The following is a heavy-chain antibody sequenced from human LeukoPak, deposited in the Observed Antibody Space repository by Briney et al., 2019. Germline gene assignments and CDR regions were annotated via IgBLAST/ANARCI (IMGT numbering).Heavy chain of an antibody. J-gene: IGHJ4*02. V-gene: IGHV1-69*13. CDR2: TIPILGTA. D-gene: IGHD2-15*01. CDR3: ARVAGSGTMVVAEALGDYFDY. CDR1: GGTFSIYA. Sequence: ASVKVSFKASGGTFSIYAICWVRQAPGQGLEWMGRTIPILGTANYAQKFQGRVTITANESTSTAYMELSSLRSEDTAVYYCARVAGSGTMVVAEALGDYFDYWGQGTLVTVSS.